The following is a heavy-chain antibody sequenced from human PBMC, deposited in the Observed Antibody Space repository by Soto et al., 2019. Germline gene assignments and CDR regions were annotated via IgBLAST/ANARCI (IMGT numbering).Heavy chain of an antibody. Sequence: QVQLVESGGGVVQPGRSLRLSCAASGFTFSSYAMHWVRQAPGKGLEWVAVISYDGSNKYYADSVKGRFTISRDNSKNTLYLQMNSLRAEDTAVYYCARAGARGYSSRWYSGRPHYWGQGTLVTVSS. CDR2: ISYDGSNK. CDR1: GFTFSSYA. J-gene: IGHJ4*02. CDR3: ARAGARGYSSRWYSGRPHY. D-gene: IGHD6-13*01. V-gene: IGHV3-30-3*01.